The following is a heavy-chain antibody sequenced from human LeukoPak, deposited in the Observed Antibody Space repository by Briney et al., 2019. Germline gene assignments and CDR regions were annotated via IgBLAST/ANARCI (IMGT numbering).Heavy chain of an antibody. CDR1: GFTFNYAW. D-gene: IGHD1-7*01. J-gene: IGHJ6*02. V-gene: IGHV3-15*04. CDR2: TVSEIDGGTT. CDR3: TTDEDWNYARKDV. Sequence: GGSLRLSCAASGFTFNYAWMSWVRQVPGKGLEWVGQTVSEIDGGTTDYAAPVKGRFTISRDDSKSTLYLQMNSLKIQDTAVYYCTTDEDWNYARKDVWGQGATVIVSS.